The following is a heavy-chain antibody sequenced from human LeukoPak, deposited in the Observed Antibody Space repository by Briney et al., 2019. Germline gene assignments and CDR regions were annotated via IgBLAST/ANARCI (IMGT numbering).Heavy chain of an antibody. J-gene: IGHJ6*02. CDR3: ARDLKSYGSSSFRKYYYYGKDG. CDR1: GFTFSSYA. Sequence: GGSLRLSCAASGFTFSSYAMSWVRQAPGKGLEWVSAISGSGGSTYYADSVKGRFTISRDNSKNTLYLQMNSLRAEDTAVYYSARDLKSYGSSSFRKYYYYGKDGGSQRTTVTV. V-gene: IGHV3-23*01. CDR2: ISGSGGST. D-gene: IGHD3-10*01.